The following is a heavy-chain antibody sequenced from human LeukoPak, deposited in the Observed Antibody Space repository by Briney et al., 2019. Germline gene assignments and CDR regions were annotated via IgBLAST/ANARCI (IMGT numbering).Heavy chain of an antibody. CDR1: GFTLSSYA. CDR2: ISYDGSNK. D-gene: IGHD1-26*01. Sequence: GGSLRLSCAASGFTLSSYAMHWVRQAPGKGLEWVAVISYDGSNKYYADSVKGRFTISRDNSKNTLFLQMNSLRAEDTAVYYCARDMRELHYFDYWGQETLVTVSS. CDR3: ARDMRELHYFDY. V-gene: IGHV3-30-3*01. J-gene: IGHJ4*02.